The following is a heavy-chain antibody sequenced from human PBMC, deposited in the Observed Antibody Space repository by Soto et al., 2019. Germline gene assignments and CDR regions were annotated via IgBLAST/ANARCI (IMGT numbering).Heavy chain of an antibody. CDR2: TSSSSGYT. CDR1: RFTFSDYY. D-gene: IGHD4-17*01. J-gene: IGHJ4*02. Sequence: AEGSLRLACAASRFTFSDYYNSSIRQAPGKGLEWVSYTSSSSGYTNYADSVKGRFTISRDNVKNSLYLQMNSLRAEATAVSYCAKEYGRLDYWGQGALVTVSS. CDR3: AKEYGRLDY. V-gene: IGHV3-11*06.